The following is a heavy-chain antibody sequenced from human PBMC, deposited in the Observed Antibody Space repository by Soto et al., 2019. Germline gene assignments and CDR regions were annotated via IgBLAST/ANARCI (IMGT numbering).Heavy chain of an antibody. J-gene: IGHJ6*02. V-gene: IGHV3-30*18. Sequence: QVQLVESGGGVVQPGRSLRLSCAASGFTFSSYGMHWVRQAPGKGLEWVAVISYDGSNKYYADSVKGRFTISRDNSKNTLYLKMHSLRVEDTAVYYCAKDLEYCSGGSWYGMDVWGQGTTVTVSS. CDR2: ISYDGSNK. CDR3: AKDLEYCSGGSWYGMDV. D-gene: IGHD2-15*01. CDR1: GFTFSSYG.